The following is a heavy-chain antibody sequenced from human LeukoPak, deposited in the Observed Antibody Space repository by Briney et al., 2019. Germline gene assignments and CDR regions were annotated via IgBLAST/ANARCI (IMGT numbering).Heavy chain of an antibody. J-gene: IGHJ4*02. V-gene: IGHV4-39*07. D-gene: IGHD3-22*01. Sequence: SETLSLTCTVSGGSISSSGYHWAWIRQPPGKGLEWIGSISYSGSTAYNRSLKSRVSISADTSKNQFSLKVSSVTAADTAVYYSVCYYDTSGYYSEDYWGQGSLVTVSS. CDR3: VCYYDTSGYYSEDY. CDR2: ISYSGST. CDR1: GGSISSSGYH.